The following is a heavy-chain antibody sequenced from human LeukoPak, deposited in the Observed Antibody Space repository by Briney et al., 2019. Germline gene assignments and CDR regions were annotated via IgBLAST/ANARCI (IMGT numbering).Heavy chain of an antibody. CDR3: ASLTYYYDSSGYYSPQYYYYYYYMDV. D-gene: IGHD3-22*01. CDR1: GGSISSSSYY. Sequence: PSETLSLTCTVSGGSISSSSYYWGWIRQPPGKVLEWIGSIYYSGSTYYNPSLKNRVTISVDTSKNQFSLKLSSVTAADTAVYYCASLTYYYDSSGYYSPQYYYYYYYMDVWGKGTTVTVSS. V-gene: IGHV4-39*01. CDR2: IYYSGST. J-gene: IGHJ6*03.